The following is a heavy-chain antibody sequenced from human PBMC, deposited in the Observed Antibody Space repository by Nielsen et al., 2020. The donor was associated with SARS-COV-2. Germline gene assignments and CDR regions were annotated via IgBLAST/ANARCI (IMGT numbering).Heavy chain of an antibody. CDR1: GGSISSYY. D-gene: IGHD3-22*01. CDR2: IYYSGST. CDR3: ARADSSGYYDY. Sequence: SETLSLTCTVSGGSISSYYRSWIRQPPGKGLEWIGYIYYSGSTNYNPSLKSRVTISVDTSKNQFSLKLSSVTAADTAVYYCARADSSGYYDYWGQGTLVTVSS. V-gene: IGHV4-59*01. J-gene: IGHJ4*02.